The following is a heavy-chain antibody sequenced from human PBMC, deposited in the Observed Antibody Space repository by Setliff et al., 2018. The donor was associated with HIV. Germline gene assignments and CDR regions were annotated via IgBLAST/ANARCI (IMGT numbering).Heavy chain of an antibody. CDR2: INPSGGST. D-gene: IGHD5-12*01. J-gene: IGHJ3*02. V-gene: IGHV1-46*01. CDR3: ATEVGMDIGALDI. Sequence: ASVKVSCKASGYTFTSYYMHWVRQAPGQGLEWMGIINPSGGSTSYAQKFQGRVTMTRDTSTSTVYMELSSLRSEDTAVYYCATEVGMDIGALDIWGQGTMVTVSS. CDR1: GYTFTSYY.